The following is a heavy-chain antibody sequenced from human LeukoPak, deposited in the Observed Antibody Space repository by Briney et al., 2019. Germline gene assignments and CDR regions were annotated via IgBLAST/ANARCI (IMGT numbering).Heavy chain of an antibody. CDR3: ASSLITMVRGVIMYYYGMDV. D-gene: IGHD3-10*01. V-gene: IGHV1-69*13. J-gene: IGHJ6*02. Sequence: ASVKVSCKASGGTFSSYAISWVRQAHGQGLEWMGGIIPIFGTANYAQKFQGRVTITADESTSTAYMELSSLRSEDTAVYYCASSLITMVRGVIMYYYGMDVWGQGTTVTVSS. CDR1: GGTFSSYA. CDR2: IIPIFGTA.